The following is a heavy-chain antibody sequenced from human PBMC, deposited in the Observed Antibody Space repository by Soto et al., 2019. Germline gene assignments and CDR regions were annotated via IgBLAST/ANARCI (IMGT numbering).Heavy chain of an antibody. CDR2: IYYSGST. J-gene: IGHJ3*02. CDR1: GGSISSGDYY. Sequence: QVQLQESGPGLVKPSQTLSLTCTVSGGSISSGDYYWSWIRQPPGKGLEWIGYIYYSGSTYYNPSLKSRVTISVDTSKNQFSLKLSSVTAADTAVYYCAAALSIVPWPDDAFDIWGQGTMVTVSS. D-gene: IGHD2-8*01. CDR3: AAALSIVPWPDDAFDI. V-gene: IGHV4-30-4*01.